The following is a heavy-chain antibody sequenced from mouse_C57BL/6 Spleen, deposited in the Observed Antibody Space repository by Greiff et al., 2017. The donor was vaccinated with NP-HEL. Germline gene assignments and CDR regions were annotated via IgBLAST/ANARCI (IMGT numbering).Heavy chain of an antibody. Sequence: VQLQQSGPGLVAPSQSLSITCTVSGFSLTSYAISWVRQPPGKGLEWLGVIWTGGGTNYNSALKSRLSISNDNAKSQVFLKMNSLQTEDTGRYYCARRGDNRGCDYWGQGTTITVSS. CDR1: GFSLTSYA. J-gene: IGHJ2*01. CDR3: ARRGDNRGCDY. D-gene: IGHD3-2*02. V-gene: IGHV2-9-1*01. CDR2: IWTGGGT.